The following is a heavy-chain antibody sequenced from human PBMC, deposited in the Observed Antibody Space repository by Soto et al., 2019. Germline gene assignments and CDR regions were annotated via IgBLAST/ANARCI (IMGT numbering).Heavy chain of an antibody. J-gene: IGHJ6*02. D-gene: IGHD3-10*02. CDR3: ARARGPSMLRYYYGLDV. CDR2: IIPVFGAA. CDR1: GGAFSTYA. V-gene: IGHV1-69*13. Sequence: SVKVSCKASGGAFSTYAISWVRQAPGQGLEWMGGIIPVFGAANYTQKFQGRVTITADESTRTVYMELSSLRSEDTAVYYCARARGPSMLRYYYGLDVWGQGTTVTVSS.